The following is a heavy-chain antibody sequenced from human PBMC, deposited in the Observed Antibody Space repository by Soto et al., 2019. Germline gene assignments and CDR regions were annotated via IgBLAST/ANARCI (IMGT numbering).Heavy chain of an antibody. CDR3: ARSVAGHFDY. Sequence: PGGSLRLSCAASGFTFNIYSVNWVRQAPGKGLEWVSYITSDTATIHYADSVRGRFTVSRDNAGYSLSLQMNSLRDEDTAVYYCARSVAGHFDYWGQGALVTVSS. J-gene: IGHJ4*02. V-gene: IGHV3-48*02. CDR2: ITSDTATI. CDR1: GFTFNIYS. D-gene: IGHD6-19*01.